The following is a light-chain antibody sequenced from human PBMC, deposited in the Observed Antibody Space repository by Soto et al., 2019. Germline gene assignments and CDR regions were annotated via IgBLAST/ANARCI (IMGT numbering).Light chain of an antibody. CDR1: SSDIGAYDY. V-gene: IGLV2-14*01. J-gene: IGLJ1*01. CDR2: EVN. Sequence: QSALTQPASLSGSPGQSITISCTGTSSDIGAYDYVSWFQQHPGKAPKLMISEVNNRPSGVSNRFSGSKSGNTAYLTISGIQAEDEGDYYCGSITRSSTSVFGTGTKLTVL. CDR3: GSITRSSTSV.